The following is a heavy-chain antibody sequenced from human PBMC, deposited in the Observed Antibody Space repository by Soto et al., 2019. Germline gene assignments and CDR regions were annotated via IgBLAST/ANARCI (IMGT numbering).Heavy chain of an antibody. Sequence: QVQLVQSGDEVRKPGSSVKVSCKASGYIFVNYGIAWVRQAPGQGLEWMGWISPYSGNTHDASKVHGRLTMTTENTTGTASMDLGSLTSDDTAVYYCAMVDNYVTPTPPDGWGQGTTVTVSS. V-gene: IGHV1-18*01. J-gene: IGHJ6*02. CDR1: GYIFVNYG. CDR3: AMVDNYVTPTPPDG. D-gene: IGHD3-16*01. CDR2: ISPYSGNT.